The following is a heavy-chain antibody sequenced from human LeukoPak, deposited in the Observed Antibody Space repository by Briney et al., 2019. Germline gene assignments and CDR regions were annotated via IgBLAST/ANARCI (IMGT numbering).Heavy chain of an antibody. Sequence: GGSLRLSCAASGFTFSSYAMSWVRQAPGKGLEWVSAIGPGGSIYYVDSVKGRFTISRDNSKNTLYLQMNSLRAEDTAVYYCARGEDSGSYLTTPYYFDYWGQGTLVTVSS. CDR1: GFTFSSYA. CDR2: IGPGGSI. J-gene: IGHJ4*02. CDR3: ARGEDSGSYLTTPYYFDY. D-gene: IGHD1-26*01. V-gene: IGHV3-23*01.